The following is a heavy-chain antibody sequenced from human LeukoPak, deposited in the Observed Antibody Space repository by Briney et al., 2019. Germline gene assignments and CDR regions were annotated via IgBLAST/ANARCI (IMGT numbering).Heavy chain of an antibody. D-gene: IGHD3-10*01. CDR3: ARGGLGYYGSGGYYNTAFDI. CDR2: INAGNGNT. J-gene: IGHJ3*02. CDR1: GYTFTSYA. Sequence: ASVKVSCKASGYTFTSYAMHWVRQAPGQRLEWMGWINAGNGNTKYSQKFQGRVTITRDTSASTAYMELSSLRSEDTAVYYCARGGLGYYGSGGYYNTAFDIWGQGTMVTVSS. V-gene: IGHV1-3*01.